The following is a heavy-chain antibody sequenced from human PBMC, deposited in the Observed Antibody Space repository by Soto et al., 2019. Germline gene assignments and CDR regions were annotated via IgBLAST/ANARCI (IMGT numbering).Heavy chain of an antibody. Sequence: PSETLSLTCTVSGGSISIYYWSWIRHPAGKGLEWIGRIYTSGSTNYNPSLKSRVTMSVDTSKNQFSLKLSSVTAADTAVYYCAREGVDFWSGYYYGMDVWGQGTTVTVSS. D-gene: IGHD3-3*01. V-gene: IGHV4-4*07. J-gene: IGHJ6*02. CDR2: IYTSGST. CDR3: AREGVDFWSGYYYGMDV. CDR1: GGSISIYY.